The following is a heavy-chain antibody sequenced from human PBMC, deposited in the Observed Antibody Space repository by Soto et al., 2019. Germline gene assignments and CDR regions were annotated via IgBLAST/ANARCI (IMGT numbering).Heavy chain of an antibody. CDR1: GFTFSSYW. CDR3: ARDSTIFGVVIISYFDY. Sequence: GGSLRLSCAASGFTFSSYWMSWVRQAPGKGLEWVANIKQDGSEKYYVDSVKGRFTISRDNAKNSLYLQMNSLRAEDTAVYYCARDSTIFGVVIISYFDYWGQGTLVTVSS. J-gene: IGHJ4*02. D-gene: IGHD3-3*01. CDR2: IKQDGSEK. V-gene: IGHV3-7*01.